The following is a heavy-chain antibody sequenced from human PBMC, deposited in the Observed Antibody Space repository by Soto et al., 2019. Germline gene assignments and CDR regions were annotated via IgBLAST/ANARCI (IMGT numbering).Heavy chain of an antibody. J-gene: IGHJ4*02. D-gene: IGHD3-16*01. CDR2: IKQDGSEK. CDR1: GFTFSSYA. CDR3: ARGILGDYVWGSFDN. Sequence: VQLVESGGGVVQPGRSLRLSCAASGFTFSSYAMHWVRQAPGKGLEWVANIKQDGSEKYYVDSVKGRFTISRDNAKNSLYLQMNSLRAEDTAVYYCARGILGDYVWGSFDNWGQGTLVTVSS. V-gene: IGHV3-7*01.